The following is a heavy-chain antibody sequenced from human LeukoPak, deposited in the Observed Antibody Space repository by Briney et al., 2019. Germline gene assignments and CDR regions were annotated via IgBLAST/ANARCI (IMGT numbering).Heavy chain of an antibody. J-gene: IGHJ6*02. CDR2: INTNTGNP. Sequence: ASVKVSCKASGYTFTSYAMNWVRQAPGQGLEWMGWINTNTGNPTYAQGFTGRFVFSLDTFVSTAYLQISSLKAEDTAVYYCARDGVPAAITSTRRGYGMDVWGQGTTVTVSS. CDR3: ARDGVPAAITSTRRGYGMDV. CDR1: GYTFTSYA. D-gene: IGHD2-2*01. V-gene: IGHV7-4-1*02.